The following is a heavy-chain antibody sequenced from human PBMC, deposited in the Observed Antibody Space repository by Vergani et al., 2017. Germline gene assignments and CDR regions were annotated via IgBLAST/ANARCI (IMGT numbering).Heavy chain of an antibody. CDR1: GGSISSGAFS. CDR2: IFQSGSP. Sequence: QLQLQESGSGLVKPSQTLSLNCAASGGSISSGAFSWGWIRQPPGRGLQWIGHIFQSGSPDYNASLKSRVNISLDKSKNHFSLSLSSVTAADTAVYYCARLRLEDSGYDFGGMDVWGQGTTVTVSS. D-gene: IGHD5-12*01. V-gene: IGHV4-30-2*01. J-gene: IGHJ6*02. CDR3: ARLRLEDSGYDFGGMDV.